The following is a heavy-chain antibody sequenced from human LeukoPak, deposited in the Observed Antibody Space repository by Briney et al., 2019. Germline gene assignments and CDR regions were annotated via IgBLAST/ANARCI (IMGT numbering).Heavy chain of an antibody. D-gene: IGHD6-25*01. V-gene: IGHV3-48*01. CDR2: ISTSSRTI. J-gene: IGHJ4*02. Sequence: GGSLRLSCAGSGFTFGSYDMNWVRQAPGKGLEWLAYISTSSRTIYYADSVKGRFTISRDNAKNSLYLQMNTLRAEDTAVYYCARGLGFWGQGTLVTVSS. CDR3: ARGLGF. CDR1: GFTFGSYD.